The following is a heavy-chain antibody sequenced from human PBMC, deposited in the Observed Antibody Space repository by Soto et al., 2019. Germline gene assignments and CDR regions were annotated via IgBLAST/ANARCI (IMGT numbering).Heavy chain of an antibody. D-gene: IGHD2-2*01. CDR3: LKDVGSTISCYDCSFDV. CDR2: IKSKSDDETT. V-gene: IGHV3-15*01. J-gene: IGHJ3*01. CDR1: GVTFSNVW. Sequence: GGSLRLSCTASGVTFSNVWMNWVRQAPGKGLEWVGRIKSKSDDETTDYAAPVKGRFTISRDNSKNTLYLQMSSLRAEDTAVYYCLKDVGSTISCYDCSFDVWGQGTMVTVSS.